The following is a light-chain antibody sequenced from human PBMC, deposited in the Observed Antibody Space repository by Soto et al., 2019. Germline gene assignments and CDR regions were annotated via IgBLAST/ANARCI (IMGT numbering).Light chain of an antibody. CDR2: DAS. J-gene: IGKJ1*01. Sequence: EIVLTQSPATLSLSPGERATLSCRASQSVSSYLAWYQQKPGRAPRLLIYDASNRATGIPARFSGSGSGTDFTLTISSLEPEDFAVYYCQQRSNWPRTFGQGTNVEVK. CDR1: QSVSSY. V-gene: IGKV3-11*01. CDR3: QQRSNWPRT.